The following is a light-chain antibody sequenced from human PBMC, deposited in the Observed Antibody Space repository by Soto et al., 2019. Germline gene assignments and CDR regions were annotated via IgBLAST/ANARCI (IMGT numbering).Light chain of an antibody. J-gene: IGKJ2*01. CDR3: QQYNNWPPYT. Sequence: ETVMTQSPATLSVSRGEGATLSCRASQSVSSNLVWYQHRPGQAPRLLIYGASSRATGIPDRFSGSGSGTEFTLTISSLQSEDYAVYYCQQYNNWPPYTFGQGTKVDIK. CDR1: QSVSSN. V-gene: IGKV3D-15*01. CDR2: GAS.